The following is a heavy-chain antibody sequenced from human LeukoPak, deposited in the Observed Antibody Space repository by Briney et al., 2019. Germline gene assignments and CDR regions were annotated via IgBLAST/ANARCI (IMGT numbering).Heavy chain of an antibody. CDR3: ARERVWSGSYYFDY. D-gene: IGHD1-26*01. V-gene: IGHV3-21*04. Sequence: GGSLRLSCAASGFTFSSYSMNWVRQAPGKGLEWVSSISSSSSYIYYADSVKGRFTISRDNAKNSLYLQMNSLRAEDTAVYYCARERVWSGSYYFDYWGQGTLVTVSS. CDR2: ISSSSSYI. CDR1: GFTFSSYS. J-gene: IGHJ4*02.